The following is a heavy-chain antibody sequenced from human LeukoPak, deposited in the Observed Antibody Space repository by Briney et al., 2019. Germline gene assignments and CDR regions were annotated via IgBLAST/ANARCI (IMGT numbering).Heavy chain of an antibody. D-gene: IGHD6-6*01. J-gene: IGHJ3*02. CDR2: IYYSGST. CDR1: GGSISSYY. V-gene: IGHV4-59*01. CDR3: ARYSSWWAFDI. Sequence: PSETLSLTCTVSGGSISSYYWSWIRQPPGKGLEWIGYIYYSGSTNYNPSLKSRVTISVDTSKNQFSLKLSSVTVADTAVYYCARYSSWWAFDIWGQGTMVTVSS.